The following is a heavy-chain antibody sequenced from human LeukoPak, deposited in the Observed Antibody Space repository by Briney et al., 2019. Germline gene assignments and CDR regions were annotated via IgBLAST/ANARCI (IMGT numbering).Heavy chain of an antibody. CDR3: AHRLYDILKGGSNWFDP. CDR2: IYWNDNK. V-gene: IGHV2-5*01. Sequence: SGPTLVKPTQTLTLTCTFSGFSLSTSGVGVGWIHQPPGKALEWLAVIYWNDNKRYSPSLKTRLTITKDTSKNQVVLTVTNMDPEDTATYYCAHRLYDILKGGSNWFDPWGQGTLVTVSS. D-gene: IGHD3-9*01. CDR1: GFSLSTSGVG. J-gene: IGHJ5*02.